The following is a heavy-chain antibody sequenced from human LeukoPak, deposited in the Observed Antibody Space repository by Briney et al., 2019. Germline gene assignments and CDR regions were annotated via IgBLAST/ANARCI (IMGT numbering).Heavy chain of an antibody. J-gene: IGHJ4*02. Sequence: GRTLRLSCAASGFTFSSYGMHWVRQAPGKGLEWVAVIWYDGSNKYNADSVKGRFTISRDNSKNTLYLEMNSLRAEDTAVYYCARDKGRNVIWTLEYWGQGTLVSVSS. CDR3: ARDKGRNVIWTLEY. D-gene: IGHD2-15*01. CDR2: IWYDGSNK. CDR1: GFTFSSYG. V-gene: IGHV3-33*01.